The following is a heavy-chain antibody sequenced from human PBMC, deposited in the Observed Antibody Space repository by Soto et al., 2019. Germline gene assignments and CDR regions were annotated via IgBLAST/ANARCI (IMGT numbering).Heavy chain of an antibody. V-gene: IGHV1-8*01. CDR3: ARVAVAARPRWYNWFDP. CDR1: GYTFTDYD. CDR2: MKPNSGET. J-gene: IGHJ5*02. D-gene: IGHD2-15*01. Sequence: QEQLVQSGAEVKKPGASVKVSCKTSGYTFTDYDINWVRQATGQGREWIGWMKPNSGETGYAQRFQGRVTMTRSASLSTAYLELSSLRSEDTAVYYCARVAVAARPRWYNWFDPWGQGTLVTVSS.